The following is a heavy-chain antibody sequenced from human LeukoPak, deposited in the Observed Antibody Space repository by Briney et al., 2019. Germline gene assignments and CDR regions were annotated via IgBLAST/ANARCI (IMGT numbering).Heavy chain of an antibody. CDR2: VYPGDSDT. D-gene: IGHD6-19*01. V-gene: IGHV5-51*01. CDR1: GYSFTNYW. Sequence: GESLKISCKGSGYSFTNYWIGWVRQMPGKGLEWMGIVYPGDSDTRYSPSFQSQVTISADKSISTAYLQWSSLKASDTAMYYCARSHSSGWYRYFDYWGQGTLVTVSS. CDR3: ARSHSSGWYRYFDY. J-gene: IGHJ4*02.